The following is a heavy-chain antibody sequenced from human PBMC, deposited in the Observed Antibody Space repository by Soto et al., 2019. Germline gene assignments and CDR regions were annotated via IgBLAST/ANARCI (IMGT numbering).Heavy chain of an antibody. CDR2: IFYSGST. Sequence: QVQLQESGPGLVKPSQTLSLICSVSGGSISSGDYYWSWIRQPPWKGLEWIGYIFYSGSTYYNQSLESRVTISVDTSENQCSLKLRSVPAADTAVYYCAREANWNYELGNYFDYWGQGTLVTVSS. CDR3: AREANWNYELGNYFDY. V-gene: IGHV4-30-4*01. J-gene: IGHJ4*02. D-gene: IGHD1-7*01. CDR1: GGSISSGDYY.